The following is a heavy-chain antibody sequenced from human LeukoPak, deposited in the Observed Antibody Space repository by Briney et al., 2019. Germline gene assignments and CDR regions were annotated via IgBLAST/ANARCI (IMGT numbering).Heavy chain of an antibody. Sequence: ASVKVSCKASGYTFTSYGIIWVRQAPGQGLEWMGWISAYNGNTNYAQKLQGRVTMTTDTSTSTAYMELRSLRSDDTAVYCCASFDASGWYSDYWGQGTLVTVSS. D-gene: IGHD6-19*01. V-gene: IGHV1-18*01. J-gene: IGHJ4*02. CDR3: ASFDASGWYSDY. CDR2: ISAYNGNT. CDR1: GYTFTSYG.